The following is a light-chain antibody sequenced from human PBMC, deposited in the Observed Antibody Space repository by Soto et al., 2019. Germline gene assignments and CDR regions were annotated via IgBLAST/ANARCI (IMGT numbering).Light chain of an antibody. CDR2: SAS. CDR3: QQSYSSPLT. J-gene: IGKJ4*01. CDR1: QSINNY. Sequence: DVQMTQSPSSLSASVGDTVTITCRASQSINNYLNWYEQKPGEAPKLLMYSASTLQSGVPSRFSGSGTGTDFTLTTTSLKPEDVAVYYCQQSYSSPLTVGGGTKVEI. V-gene: IGKV1-39*01.